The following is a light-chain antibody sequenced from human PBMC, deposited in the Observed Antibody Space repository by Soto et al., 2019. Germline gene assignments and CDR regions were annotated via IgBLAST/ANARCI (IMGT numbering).Light chain of an antibody. CDR3: CSYGATTTLYV. CDR2: DVS. Sequence: QSVLTQPAAVSGSPGQSITISCSGTGSDVGNNNLVSWYQQHPGKAPKVMIYDVSKRPSGVSNRFSGSKSGNTASLTISGLQAEDEADYYCCSYGATTTLYVSGTGTKVTVL. V-gene: IGLV2-23*02. CDR1: GSDVGNNNL. J-gene: IGLJ1*01.